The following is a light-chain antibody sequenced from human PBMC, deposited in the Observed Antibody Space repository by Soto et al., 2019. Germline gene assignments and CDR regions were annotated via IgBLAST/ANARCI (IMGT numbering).Light chain of an antibody. Sequence: EVVMTQSPLSLPVTLEQPASIFCRSSQGLLYSNGKTFLTWFHQRPGQAPRRLIYEVSNRDSGVPDRFSGSGSGTDFTLKISRVEAEDVGVYYCMQGTHWPLTFGGGTKVEIK. J-gene: IGKJ4*01. CDR3: MQGTHWPLT. CDR2: EVS. V-gene: IGKV2-30*01. CDR1: QGLLYSNGKTF.